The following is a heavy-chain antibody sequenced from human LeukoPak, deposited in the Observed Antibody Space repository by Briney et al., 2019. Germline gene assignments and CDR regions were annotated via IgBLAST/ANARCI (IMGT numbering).Heavy chain of an antibody. CDR1: GFTFSDYY. J-gene: IGHJ6*03. CDR3: ARARGGYGSYYYYMDV. CDR2: ISSSGSTI. V-gene: IGHV3-11*01. Sequence: GGSLRLSCAASGFTFSDYYMSWLRQAPGKGLEWVSYISSSGSTIYYADSVKGRFTISRDNAKNSLYLQMNSLRAEDTAVYYCARARGGYGSYYYYMDVWGKGTTVTVSS. D-gene: IGHD5-18*01.